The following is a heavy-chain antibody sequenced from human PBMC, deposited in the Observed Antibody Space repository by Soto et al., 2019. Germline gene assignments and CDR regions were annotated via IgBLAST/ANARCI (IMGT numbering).Heavy chain of an antibody. Sequence: GXSVKVSCKASGYTFTSYGISWVRQAPGQGLEWVGWISAYNGNTNYAQKLQGRVTMTTDTSTSTAYMELRSLRSDYTAVYYCARDGRDYDFWSGYYSDNWFDLWGQGTLVTVSS. D-gene: IGHD3-3*01. CDR1: GYTFTSYG. J-gene: IGHJ5*02. V-gene: IGHV1-18*04. CDR2: ISAYNGNT. CDR3: ARDGRDYDFWSGYYSDNWFDL.